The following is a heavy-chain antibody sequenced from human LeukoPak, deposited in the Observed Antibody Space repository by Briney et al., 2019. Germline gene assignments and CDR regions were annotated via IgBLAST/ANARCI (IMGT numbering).Heavy chain of an antibody. CDR3: ARDLTPLLWFGEPFDY. V-gene: IGHV1-18*01. CDR1: GYTFTSYG. J-gene: IGHJ4*02. Sequence: ASVKVSCKASGYTFTSYGISWVRQAPGQGLEWMGWISAYNGNTNYAQKLQGRVTMTTDTSTSTAYMELRSLRSDGTAVYYCARDLTPLLWFGEPFDYWGQGTLVTVSS. D-gene: IGHD3-10*01. CDR2: ISAYNGNT.